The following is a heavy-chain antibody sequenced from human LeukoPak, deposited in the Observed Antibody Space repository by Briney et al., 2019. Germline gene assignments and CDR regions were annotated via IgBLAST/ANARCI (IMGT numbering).Heavy chain of an antibody. CDR3: ARGTQPLYYYDSSGYFADY. Sequence: KVGESLKISCKGSGYSFTSYWIGWVRQMPGKGLEWMGIIYPGDSDTRYSPSFQGQVTISADKSISTAYLQWSSLKASDTAMYYCARGTQPLYYYDSSGYFADYWGQGTLVTVSS. V-gene: IGHV5-51*01. CDR2: IYPGDSDT. J-gene: IGHJ4*02. CDR1: GYSFTSYW. D-gene: IGHD3-22*01.